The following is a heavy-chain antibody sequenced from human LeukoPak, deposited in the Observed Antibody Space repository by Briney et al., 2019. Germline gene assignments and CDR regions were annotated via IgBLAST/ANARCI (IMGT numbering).Heavy chain of an antibody. J-gene: IGHJ4*02. CDR3: ATTVGAASFAY. CDR2: FEPEDGET. D-gene: IGHD6-13*01. V-gene: IGHV1-24*01. Sequence: ASVKVSCKVPGYTLSELSLHWVRQAPGKGLEWMGGFEPEDGETIYAQKFQGRVTMTEDTSTDTAYMELSSLRSEDTAVYYCATTVGAASFAYCGPGTLVTVSS. CDR1: GYTLSELS.